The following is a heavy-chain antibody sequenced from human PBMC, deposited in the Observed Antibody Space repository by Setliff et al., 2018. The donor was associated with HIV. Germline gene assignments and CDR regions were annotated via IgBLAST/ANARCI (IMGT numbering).Heavy chain of an antibody. CDR1: GFTFTSYA. D-gene: IGHD3-16*01. Sequence: GGSLRLSCAASGFTFTSYAMNWVRQAPGKGPEWVSSIRATGTIADYTDSVKGRFTISRDNSKNTVHLDMNTLRADDTAVYYCAKGGTFFQHWGQGTLVTVSS. CDR3: AKGGTFFQH. J-gene: IGHJ1*01. V-gene: IGHV3-23*01. CDR2: IRATGTIA.